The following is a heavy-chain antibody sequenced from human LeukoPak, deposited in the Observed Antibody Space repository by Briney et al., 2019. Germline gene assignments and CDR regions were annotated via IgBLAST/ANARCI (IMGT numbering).Heavy chain of an antibody. CDR1: GGSISSSSYY. Sequence: PSETLSLTCTVSGGSISSSSYYWGWIRQPPGKGLEWIGSIYYSGSTYYNPSLKSRVTISVDTSKNQFSLKLSSVTAADTAVYYCARGGTTVVTRFFDYWGQGTLVTVSS. J-gene: IGHJ4*02. CDR3: ARGGTTVVTRFFDY. CDR2: IYYSGST. D-gene: IGHD4-17*01. V-gene: IGHV4-39*07.